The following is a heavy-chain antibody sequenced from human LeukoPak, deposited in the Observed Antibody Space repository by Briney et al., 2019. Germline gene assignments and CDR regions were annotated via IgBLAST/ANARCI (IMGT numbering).Heavy chain of an antibody. D-gene: IGHD6-19*01. CDR2: ISWNSGSI. J-gene: IGHJ5*02. CDR1: GFTFDDYA. V-gene: IGHV3-9*01. Sequence: PGRSLRLSCAASGFTFDDYAMHWVRQAPGKGLEWVSGISWNSGSIGYADSVKGRFTISRDNAKNSLYLQMNSLRAEDTALYYCAKGQWLVLDWLDPWGQGTLVTVSS. CDR3: AKGQWLVLDWLDP.